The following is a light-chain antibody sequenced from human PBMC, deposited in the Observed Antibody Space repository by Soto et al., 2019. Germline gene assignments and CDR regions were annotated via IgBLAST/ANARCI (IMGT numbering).Light chain of an antibody. V-gene: IGKV3-20*01. Sequence: TVLTQSPGTLSLSPGDRATLSCRASQSVTNTYLAWYQQKPGQAPRLLIYAASSRATGIPDRFSGSGSGTDFTLTISRLEPEDFAVYYCQQYGSSVWTFGQGTKVDIK. CDR2: AAS. J-gene: IGKJ1*01. CDR1: QSVTNTY. CDR3: QQYGSSVWT.